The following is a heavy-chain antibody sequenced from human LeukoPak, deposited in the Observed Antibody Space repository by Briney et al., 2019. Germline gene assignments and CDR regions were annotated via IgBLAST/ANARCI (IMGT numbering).Heavy chain of an antibody. Sequence: GGSLRLSCAASGFTFSSYWMSWVRQAPGKGLEWVANIKPDGTTKFYVDSVKGRFTISRDNALNSLYLQMNSLRAEDTAIYYCARSIPYGTTWYGRSDYWGQGTLVTVSS. J-gene: IGHJ4*02. V-gene: IGHV3-7*03. CDR2: IKPDGTTK. D-gene: IGHD6-13*01. CDR3: ARSIPYGTTWYGRSDY. CDR1: GFTFSSYW.